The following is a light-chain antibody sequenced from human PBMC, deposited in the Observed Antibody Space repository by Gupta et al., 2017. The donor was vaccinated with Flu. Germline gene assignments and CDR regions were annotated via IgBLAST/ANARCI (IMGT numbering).Light chain of an antibody. CDR3: QHRDNWPPMYT. CDR1: QRVTGN. CDR2: DTF. V-gene: IGKV3-11*01. Sequence: IVFTQSPATLSLSPGERATLSCRASQRVTGNLAWFQQRPGQPPRLLIHDTFNRASGIAARFCGGGSGTDFTLTSRSLAPEDSAVYYCQHRDNWPPMYTFGQGTKLEIK. J-gene: IGKJ2*01.